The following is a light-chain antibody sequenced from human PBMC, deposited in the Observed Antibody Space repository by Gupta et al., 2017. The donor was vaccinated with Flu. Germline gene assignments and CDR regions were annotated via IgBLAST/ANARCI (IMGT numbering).Light chain of an antibody. CDR3: QVWDSSSDVV. CDR2: DDS. J-gene: IGLJ2*01. Sequence: GKNIGSKSVHWYQQKPGQAPVLVVYDDSDRPSGIPERFSGSNAGKTATVTISRVEAGDEADYYCQVWDSSSDVVFGGGTKLTVL. CDR1: NIGSKS. V-gene: IGLV3-21*02.